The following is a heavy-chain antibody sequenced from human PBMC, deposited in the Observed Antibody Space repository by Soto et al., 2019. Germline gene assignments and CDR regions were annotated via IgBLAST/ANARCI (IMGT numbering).Heavy chain of an antibody. J-gene: IGHJ6*02. CDR3: ASPCGGDCYSQRKNYYYYGMDV. CDR1: GGSISSSSYY. Sequence: KASETLSLTCTVSGGSISSSSYYWGWIRQPPGKGLEWIGSIYYSGSTYYNPSLKSRVTISVDTSKNQFSLKLSSVTAADTAVYYCASPCGGDCYSQRKNYYYYGMDVWGQGTTVTVSS. D-gene: IGHD2-21*02. CDR2: IYYSGST. V-gene: IGHV4-39*01.